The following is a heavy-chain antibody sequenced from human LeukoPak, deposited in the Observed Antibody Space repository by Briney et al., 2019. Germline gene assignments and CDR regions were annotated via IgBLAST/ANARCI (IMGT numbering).Heavy chain of an antibody. J-gene: IGHJ4*02. Sequence: KPSETLSLTCTVSGGSISPYYWSWIRQPPGKGLEWIGYIYYSGSTNYNPSLKSRVTISVDTSKSQFSLKLSSVTAADTAVYYCARRSSGWYYFDYWGQGTLVTVSS. CDR3: ARRSSGWYYFDY. CDR2: IYYSGST. D-gene: IGHD6-19*01. CDR1: GGSISPYY. V-gene: IGHV4-59*01.